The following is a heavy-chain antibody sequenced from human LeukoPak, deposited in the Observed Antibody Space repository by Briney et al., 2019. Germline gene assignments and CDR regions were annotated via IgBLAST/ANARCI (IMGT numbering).Heavy chain of an antibody. J-gene: IGHJ4*02. Sequence: ASVKVSRKASGYTFTSYDINWVRQATGQGLEWMGWMNPNSGNTGYAQKFQGRVTMTRNTSISTAYMELSSLRSEDTAVYYCARVKSGSIVVVPAVPFDYWGQGTLVTVSS. D-gene: IGHD2-2*01. CDR1: GYTFTSYD. CDR3: ARVKSGSIVVVPAVPFDY. V-gene: IGHV1-8*01. CDR2: MNPNSGNT.